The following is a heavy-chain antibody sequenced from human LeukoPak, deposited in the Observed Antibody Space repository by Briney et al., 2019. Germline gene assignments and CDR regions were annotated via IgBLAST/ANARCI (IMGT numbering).Heavy chain of an antibody. J-gene: IGHJ4*02. V-gene: IGHV3-30*18. CDR3: AKDLSRQWLVPLGY. D-gene: IGHD6-19*01. CDR1: GFTFSSYG. CDR2: ISYDGSNK. Sequence: GGSLRLSCAASGFTFSSYGMHWVRQAPGKGLEWVAVISYDGSNKYYADSVKGRFTISRDNSKNTLYLQMNSLRAEDTAVYYCAKDLSRQWLVPLGYWGQGTLVTVSS.